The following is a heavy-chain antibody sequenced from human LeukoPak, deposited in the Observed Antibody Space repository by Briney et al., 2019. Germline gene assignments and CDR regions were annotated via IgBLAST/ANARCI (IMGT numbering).Heavy chain of an antibody. CDR3: ADTDSSSYWQLDY. D-gene: IGHD6-13*01. CDR1: GGTFSSYA. Sequence: GASVKVSCKASGGTFSSYAISWVRQAPGQGLEWMGGIIPIFGTANYAQKFQGRVTITADESTSTAYMELSSLRSEDTAVYYCADTDSSSYWQLDYWGQGTLVTVSS. CDR2: IIPIFGTA. V-gene: IGHV1-69*13. J-gene: IGHJ4*02.